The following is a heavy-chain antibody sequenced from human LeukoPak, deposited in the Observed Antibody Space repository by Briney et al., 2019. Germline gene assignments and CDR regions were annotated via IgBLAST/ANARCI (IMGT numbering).Heavy chain of an antibody. CDR2: IRTDGGTS. CDR3: VKDATGTYSGDF. V-gene: IGHV3-64D*06. D-gene: IGHD1-26*01. CDR1: GFTFSSYS. Sequence: GGSLRLSCSASGFTFSSYSMHWVRQAPGKGLEYVSSIRTDGGTSYDADSVMGRFTISRDNSKNTLYLQMSSLRAEDTAVYYCVKDATGTYSGDFWGQGTLVTVSS. J-gene: IGHJ4*02.